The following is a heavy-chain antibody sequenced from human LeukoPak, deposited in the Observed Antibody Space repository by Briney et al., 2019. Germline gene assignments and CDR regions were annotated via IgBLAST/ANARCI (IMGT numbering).Heavy chain of an antibody. J-gene: IGHJ4*02. CDR1: GFTFSSYA. CDR3: AKVVHYYDTSCWPPDY. CDR2: ISGSGGST. D-gene: IGHD3-22*01. Sequence: QPGGSLRLSCAASGFTFSSYAMSWVRQAPGKGLEWVSVISGSGGSTYYADSVKGRFTISRDNSKNTLYLQMNSLRAEDTAVYYCAKVVHYYDTSCWPPDYWGQGTLVTVSS. V-gene: IGHV3-23*01.